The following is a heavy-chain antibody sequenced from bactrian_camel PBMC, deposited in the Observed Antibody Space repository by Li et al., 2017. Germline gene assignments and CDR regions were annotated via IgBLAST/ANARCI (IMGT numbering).Heavy chain of an antibody. V-gene: IGHV3S53*01. CDR3: AARRTATLPSMCRWSGPFSY. D-gene: IGHD1*01. Sequence: HVQLVESGGGSVEAGGSLRVSCEVSSSCMAWFRQAPGKEREGVAIIASDGSTEYADSVKGRFTISNDNRKNILSLQMNSLEPEDSGMYYCAARRTATLPSMCRWSGPFSYWGQGTQVTVS. J-gene: IGHJ6*01. CDR1: SSCM. CDR2: IASDGST.